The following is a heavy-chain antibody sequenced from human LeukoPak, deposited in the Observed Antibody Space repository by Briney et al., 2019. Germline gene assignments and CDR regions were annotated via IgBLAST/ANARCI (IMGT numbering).Heavy chain of an antibody. CDR3: ARQRLRGVSYFDY. V-gene: IGHV5-51*01. J-gene: IGHJ4*02. Sequence: GESLQISCEGSGYIFTSHWIGWVRQLPGKGLEWMGIIYPGDSDTRYSPSFQGQVTISADKSITTAYLQWTSLKASDTAMYYCARQRLRGVSYFDYWGRGTLVTVSS. D-gene: IGHD3-10*01. CDR1: GYIFTSHW. CDR2: IYPGDSDT.